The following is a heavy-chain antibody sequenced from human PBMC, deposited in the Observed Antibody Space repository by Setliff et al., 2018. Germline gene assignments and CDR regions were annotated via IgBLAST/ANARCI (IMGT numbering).Heavy chain of an antibody. V-gene: IGHV1-69*13. D-gene: IGHD3-22*01. CDR1: GVTFSSYA. CDR3: ARDGDNYYDSSGYYLNHAFDI. J-gene: IGHJ3*02. CDR2: IIPIFGTA. Sequence: SVKVSCKASGVTFSSYAISWVRQAPGQGLEWMGGIIPIFGTANYAQKFQGRVTITADESTSTAYMELSSLRSEDTAVYYCARDGDNYYDSSGYYLNHAFDIWGQGTMVTVSS.